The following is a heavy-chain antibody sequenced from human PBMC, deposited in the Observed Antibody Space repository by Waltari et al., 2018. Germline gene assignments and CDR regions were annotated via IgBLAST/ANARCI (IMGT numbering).Heavy chain of an antibody. CDR3: ASHVDTAMVTGY. V-gene: IGHV1-2*06. J-gene: IGHJ4*02. CDR2: INPNSGGT. CDR1: GYTFTGYY. D-gene: IGHD5-18*01. Sequence: QVQLVQSGAEVKKPGASVKVYCKASGYTFTGYYMHWVRQAPGQGLEWMGRINPNSGGTKYTQKVQGRVTMTSDTAISTAYMELSRLRSDDTAVYYWASHVDTAMVTGYWGQGTLVTVSA.